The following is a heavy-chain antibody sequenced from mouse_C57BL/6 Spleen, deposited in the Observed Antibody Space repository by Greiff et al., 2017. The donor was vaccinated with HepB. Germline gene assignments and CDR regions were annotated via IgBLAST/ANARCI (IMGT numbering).Heavy chain of an antibody. J-gene: IGHJ4*01. Sequence: QVHVKQPGAELVKPGASVKMSCKASGYTFTSYWITWVKQRPGQGLEWIGDIYPGSGSTNYNEKFKSKATLTVDTSSSTAYMQLSSLTSEDSAVYYCARSDYYGSSYVPMDYWGQGTSVTVSS. D-gene: IGHD1-1*01. V-gene: IGHV1-55*01. CDR2: IYPGSGST. CDR3: ARSDYYGSSYVPMDY. CDR1: GYTFTSYW.